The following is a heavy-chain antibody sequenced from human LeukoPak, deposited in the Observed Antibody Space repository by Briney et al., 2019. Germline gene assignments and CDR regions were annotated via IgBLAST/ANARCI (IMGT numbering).Heavy chain of an antibody. CDR3: AKERDTAMVTIDY. Sequence: GSLRLSCAASGFTFSSYGMHWVRQAPGKGLEWVAFIRYDGSNKYYADSVKGRFTISRDNSKNTLYLQMNSLRAEDTAVYYCAKERDTAMVTIDYWGQGTLVTVSS. CDR2: IRYDGSNK. V-gene: IGHV3-30*02. J-gene: IGHJ4*02. CDR1: GFTFSSYG. D-gene: IGHD5-18*01.